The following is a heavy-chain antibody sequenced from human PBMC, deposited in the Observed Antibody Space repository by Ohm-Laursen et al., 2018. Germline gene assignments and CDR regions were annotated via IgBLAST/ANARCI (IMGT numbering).Heavy chain of an antibody. Sequence: SLRLSCAASGFTFSSYEMNWVRQAPGKGLEWVSYISSSGSTIYYADSVKGRFTISRDNAKNSLSLQMNSLRAEDTAVYYCARGISRAFDIWGQGTMVTVSS. CDR2: ISSSGSTI. CDR1: GFTFSSYE. J-gene: IGHJ3*02. V-gene: IGHV3-48*03. CDR3: ARGISRAFDI.